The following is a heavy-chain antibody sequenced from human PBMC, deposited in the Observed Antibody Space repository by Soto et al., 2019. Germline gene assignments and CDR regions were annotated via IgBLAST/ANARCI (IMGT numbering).Heavy chain of an antibody. J-gene: IGHJ6*02. V-gene: IGHV4-59*08. CDR2: IYYSGST. CDR1: GGSISSYY. Sequence: PSETLSLTCTVSGGSISSYYWSWIRQPPGKGLEWIGYIYYSGSTNYNPSLKSRVTISVDTSKNQFSLKLSPVTTADTAVYYCARGDGRGSSGFYYYYGMDVWGHGTTVTVSS. D-gene: IGHD6-25*01. CDR3: ARGDGRGSSGFYYYYGMDV.